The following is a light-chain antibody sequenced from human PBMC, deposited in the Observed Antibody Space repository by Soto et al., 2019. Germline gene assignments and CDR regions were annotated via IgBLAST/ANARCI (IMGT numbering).Light chain of an antibody. CDR3: QQSSSGPPFT. V-gene: IGKV1-39*01. CDR2: GAT. Sequence: DIQMTQSPSSLSASVGDRVTIACRASQSINIYLNWYQQKPGKAPKLLIYGATSLQSGVHSRFSADGSVTDFTLPISSLQSEDLATYYGQQSSSGPPFTFGPGTKVDIK. J-gene: IGKJ3*01. CDR1: QSINIY.